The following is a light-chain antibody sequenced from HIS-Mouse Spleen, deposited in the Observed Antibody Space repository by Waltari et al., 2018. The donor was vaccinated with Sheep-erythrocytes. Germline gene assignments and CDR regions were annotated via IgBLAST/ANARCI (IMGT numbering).Light chain of an antibody. V-gene: IGKV1-8*01. Sequence: AIRMTQSPSSLPASTGDRVTITCRARQGISSYLAWYQQKPGKAPKLLIYAATTLQSGVQSRFSGSGSGTDFTLTISCLQSEDFATYYCQQYYSYPYTFGQGTKLELK. CDR3: QQYYSYPYT. CDR1: QGISSY. J-gene: IGKJ2*01. CDR2: AAT.